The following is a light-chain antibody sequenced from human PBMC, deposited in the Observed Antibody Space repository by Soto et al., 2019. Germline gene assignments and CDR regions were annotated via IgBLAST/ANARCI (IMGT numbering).Light chain of an antibody. V-gene: IGKV1-16*01. CDR1: QGIGNF. Sequence: DIQMTQSPSSLSASVGDTVTSTCRASQGIGNFLAWFQQKPGKAPTSLISEASSLLSGVPSRFSGSGSGTDFTLTISSLQPEDFATYYCQQYNSYPVTFGGGTKVEFK. CDR3: QQYNSYPVT. J-gene: IGKJ4*01. CDR2: EAS.